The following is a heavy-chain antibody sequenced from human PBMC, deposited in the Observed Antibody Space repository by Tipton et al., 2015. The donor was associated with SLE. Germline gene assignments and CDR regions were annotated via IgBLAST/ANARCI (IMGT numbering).Heavy chain of an antibody. D-gene: IGHD3-22*01. J-gene: IGHJ5*02. V-gene: IGHV4-4*07. CDR2: IHTSGNI. CDR3: ARRVSSSGYYPGWFDP. CDR1: GDSIVSYY. Sequence: TLSLTCTVSGDSIVSYYWSWIRQPAGKGLEWIGRIHTSGNINDNPSLKSRVTMSLDTSKNQFSLRLSSVTAADTAVYYCARRVSSSGYYPGWFDPWGQGTLVTVSS.